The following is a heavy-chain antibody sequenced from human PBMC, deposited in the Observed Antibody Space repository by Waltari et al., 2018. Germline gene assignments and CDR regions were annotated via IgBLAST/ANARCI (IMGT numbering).Heavy chain of an antibody. J-gene: IGHJ5*01. Sequence: EVHLVESGGGLFQPGGSLSLSCAASGFTFKTYWLHWVRQAPGQGLVCVSSIKSDGRTTNYADSVKGRFTISRDNAKNTLFLQMNSLRADDTAVYYCARGAFLDSWGQGTLVSVSS. CDR2: IKSDGRTT. CDR1: GFTFKTYW. CDR3: ARGAFLDS. V-gene: IGHV3-74*01.